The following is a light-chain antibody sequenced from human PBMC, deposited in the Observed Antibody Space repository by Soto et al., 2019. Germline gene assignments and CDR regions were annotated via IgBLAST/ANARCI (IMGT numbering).Light chain of an antibody. V-gene: IGLV1-51*02. CDR3: GTWGSRLNLSGV. J-gene: IGLJ3*02. CDR1: NSNIGNNY. Sequence: QSVLTQPPSVSAAPGQKVTISCSGINSNIGNNYVSWYQHLPGTAPKLLIYENDKRPSGIPDRFSGSKPSTSATLGITGLQTGDEADYYCGTWGSRLNLSGVCGGGTKVNVL. CDR2: END.